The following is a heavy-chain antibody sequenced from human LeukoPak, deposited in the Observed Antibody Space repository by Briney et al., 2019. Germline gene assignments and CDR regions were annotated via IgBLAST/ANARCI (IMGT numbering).Heavy chain of an antibody. V-gene: IGHV3-21*01. Sequence: ETLSLTCTVSGGSISSYYWSWIRQAPGKGLEWVSSISSSSSYIYYADSVKGRFTISRDNAKNSLYLQMNSLRAEDTAVYYCARGGWYGFGAFDIWGQGTMVTVSS. D-gene: IGHD6-19*01. CDR3: ARGGWYGFGAFDI. J-gene: IGHJ3*02. CDR2: ISSSSSYI. CDR1: GGSISSYY.